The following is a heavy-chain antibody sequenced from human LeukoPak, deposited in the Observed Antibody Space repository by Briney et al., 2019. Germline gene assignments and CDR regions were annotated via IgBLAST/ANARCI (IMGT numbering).Heavy chain of an antibody. CDR1: GGSISSYY. CDR3: AREGLRFLEWASDAFDI. V-gene: IGHV4-59*01. CDR2: IYYSGST. D-gene: IGHD3-3*01. Sequence: PSETLSLTCTVSGGSISSYYWSWIRQPPGKGLEWIGYIYYSGSTTYSPSLKSRVTISVDTSKNQFSLKLSSVTAADTAVYYCAREGLRFLEWASDAFDIWGQGTMVTVSS. J-gene: IGHJ3*02.